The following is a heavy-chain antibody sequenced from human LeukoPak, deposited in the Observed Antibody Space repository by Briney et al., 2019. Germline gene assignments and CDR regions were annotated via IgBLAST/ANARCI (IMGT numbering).Heavy chain of an antibody. CDR3: ASYYDSSDKKAVDY. J-gene: IGHJ4*02. CDR1: GGSFSGYY. Sequence: PSETLSLTCAVYGGSFSGYYWSWIRQPPGKGLEWIGEINHSGSTNYNPSLKSRVTISVDTSKNQFSLKLSSVTAADTAVYYCASYYDSSDKKAVDYWGQGTLVTVSS. CDR2: INHSGST. D-gene: IGHD3-22*01. V-gene: IGHV4-34*01.